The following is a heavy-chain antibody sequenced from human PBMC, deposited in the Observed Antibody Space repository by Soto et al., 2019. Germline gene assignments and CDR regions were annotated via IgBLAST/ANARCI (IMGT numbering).Heavy chain of an antibody. J-gene: IGHJ6*02. CDR1: GFTFSRYA. V-gene: IGHV3-74*01. D-gene: IGHD3-16*01. CDR3: ARGGTGSGYYYAMDV. Sequence: GGSLRLSCAASGFTFSRYAMSWVRQAPGKGLEWVSRINSDGSSTHYADSVKGRFTISRDNAKNTLYLQVNSLRAEDTAVYYCARGGTGSGYYYAMDVWGQGTTVTVSS. CDR2: INSDGSST.